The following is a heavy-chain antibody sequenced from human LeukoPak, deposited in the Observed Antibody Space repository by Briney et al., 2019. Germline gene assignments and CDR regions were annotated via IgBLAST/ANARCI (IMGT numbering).Heavy chain of an antibody. CDR1: GYTFTSYY. Sequence: ASVKVSCKASGYTFTSYYMHRVRQAPGQGLEWMGIINPSGGSTTYAQKFQGRVTMTRDMSTSTVYVELSSLRSEDTAVYYCASGNPRDGYNLGNDFWGQGTLVTVSS. CDR3: ASGNPRDGYNLGNDF. J-gene: IGHJ4*01. CDR2: INPSGGST. V-gene: IGHV1-46*01. D-gene: IGHD5-24*01.